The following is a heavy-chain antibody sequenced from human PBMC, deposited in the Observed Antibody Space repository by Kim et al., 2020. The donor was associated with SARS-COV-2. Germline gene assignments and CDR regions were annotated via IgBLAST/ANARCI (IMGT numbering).Heavy chain of an antibody. Sequence: SETLSLTCSVSGDSMSPYYWSWIRQSPGKGLEWIGDISYSGSATYNPSLKTRLTISVATPNNQFYLELSSVTAADTAIYSCAKTSGVYGITYAGGFYYM. D-gene: IGHD3-10*01. J-gene: IGHJ6*03. V-gene: IGHV4-59*08. CDR1: GDSMSPYY. CDR2: ISYSGSA. CDR3: AKTSGVYGITYAGGFYYM.